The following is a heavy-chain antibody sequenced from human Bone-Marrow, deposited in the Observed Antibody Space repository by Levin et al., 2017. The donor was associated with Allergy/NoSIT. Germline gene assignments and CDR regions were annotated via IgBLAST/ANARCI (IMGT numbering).Heavy chain of an antibody. D-gene: IGHD1-1*01. CDR2: INHSGGT. J-gene: IGHJ4*02. V-gene: IGHV4-34*01. Sequence: NTSETLSLTCAVYGESFTSSYWTWIRQPPGKGLEWIGEINHSGGTDYNPSLKSRVTISVDTSKNQFSLKLNSVTAADTAVYYCARGQLRLNDWGQGTLVTVSS. CDR1: GESFTSSY. CDR3: ARGQLRLND.